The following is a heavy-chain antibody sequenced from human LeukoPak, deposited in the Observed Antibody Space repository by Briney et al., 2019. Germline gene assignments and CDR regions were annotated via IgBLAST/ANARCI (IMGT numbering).Heavy chain of an antibody. CDR3: ARGNGDTFGALDF. Sequence: GGSLRLSYATSGFTFSSYAMNWVRQAPGKGLEWVSGISASATRSDYADSLQGRFTIARDNSKNIVSLQLTSLRADDTAVYYCARGNGDTFGALDFWGQGILVTVSA. V-gene: IGHV3-23*01. D-gene: IGHD4/OR15-4a*01. CDR2: ISASATRS. J-gene: IGHJ4*02. CDR1: GFTFSSYA.